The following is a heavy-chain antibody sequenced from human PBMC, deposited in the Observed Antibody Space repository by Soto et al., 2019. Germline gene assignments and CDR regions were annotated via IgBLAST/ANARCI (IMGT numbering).Heavy chain of an antibody. V-gene: IGHV5-10-1*01. CDR2: IDPSDSYT. D-gene: IGHD3-10*01. Sequence: GESLKISCKVSGYSFTSYWISWVRQMPGKGLEWMGRIDPSDSYTNYSPSFQGHVTISADKSISTAYLQWSSLKASDTAMYYCARRQSSGRYYYYGMDVWGQGTTVTVSS. CDR3: ARRQSSGRYYYYGMDV. CDR1: GYSFTSYW. J-gene: IGHJ6*02.